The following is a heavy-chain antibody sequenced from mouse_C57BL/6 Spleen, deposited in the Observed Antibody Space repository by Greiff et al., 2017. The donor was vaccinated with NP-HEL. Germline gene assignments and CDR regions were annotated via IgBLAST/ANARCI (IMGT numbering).Heavy chain of an antibody. CDR1: GFTFSSYA. CDR2: ISDGGSYT. Sequence: EVKLVESGGGLVKPGGSLKLSCAASGFTFSSYALSWVRPTPEKRLGWVATISDGGSYTYYPDNVKGRFTISRDNAKNNLYLQMSHLKSEDTAMYYCARDRGANGFDYWGQGTTLTVSS. D-gene: IGHD3-3*01. V-gene: IGHV5-4*01. CDR3: ARDRGANGFDY. J-gene: IGHJ2*01.